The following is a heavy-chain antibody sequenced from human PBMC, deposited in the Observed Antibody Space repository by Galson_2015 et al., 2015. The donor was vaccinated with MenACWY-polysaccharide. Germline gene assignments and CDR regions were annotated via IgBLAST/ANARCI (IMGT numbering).Heavy chain of an antibody. CDR1: GFTFSTYA. D-gene: IGHD3-22*01. V-gene: IGHV3-23*01. CDR3: AKGASDSGGYQVPVFDY. J-gene: IGHJ4*02. Sequence: SLRLSCAASGFTFSTYAMTWVRQAPGKGLEWVSTISSSGVSTYYADSVKGRFAISRDNSKDTLYLQMNSLRAEDRAVYDCAKGASDSGGYQVPVFDYWGQGTPVTGSS. CDR2: ISSSGVST.